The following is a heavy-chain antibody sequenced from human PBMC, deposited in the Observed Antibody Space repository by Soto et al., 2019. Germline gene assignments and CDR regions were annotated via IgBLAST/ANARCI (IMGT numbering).Heavy chain of an antibody. Sequence: SETLSLTCAVSGGSTSRGGYSWSGIRQPPGKGLEWIGYMYHSGSTYYNPSLKSRVTISIDRSKNQFSLKLSSVTAADTAVYYCARVPAYWGQRTLVTVSS. J-gene: IGHJ4*02. CDR1: GGSTSRGGYS. V-gene: IGHV4-30-2*01. D-gene: IGHD2-2*01. CDR3: ARVPAY. CDR2: MYHSGST.